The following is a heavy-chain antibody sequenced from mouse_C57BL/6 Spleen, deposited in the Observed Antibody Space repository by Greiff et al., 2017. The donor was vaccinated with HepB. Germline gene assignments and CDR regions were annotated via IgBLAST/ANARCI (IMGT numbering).Heavy chain of an antibody. V-gene: IGHV5-4*03. CDR2: ISDGGSYT. CDR1: GFTFSSYA. J-gene: IGHJ1*03. D-gene: IGHD1-1*01. CDR3: ARYYGSSYGYFDV. Sequence: EVMLVESGGGLVKPGGSLKLSCAASGFTFSSYAMSWVRQTPEKRLEWVATISDGGSYTYYPDNVKGRFTISRDNAKNKLYLQMSHLKSEDTAMYYCARYYGSSYGYFDVWGTGTTVTVSS.